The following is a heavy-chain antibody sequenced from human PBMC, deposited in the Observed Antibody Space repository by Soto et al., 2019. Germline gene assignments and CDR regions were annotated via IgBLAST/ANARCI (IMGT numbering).Heavy chain of an antibody. V-gene: IGHV3-30*18. Sequence: QVQLVESGGGVVQPGRSLRLSCAASGFTFSSYGMHWVRQAPGKGLEWVAVISYDGSNKYYADSVKGRFTISRDNSKNTLYLQMNSLRAEDTAVYYCAKDFGPGXXXXVXAXMGPNYGMDVWGQGTTVTVSS. D-gene: IGHD3-3*01. CDR1: GFTFSSYG. CDR2: ISYDGSNK. CDR3: AKDFGPGXXXXVXAXMGPNYGMDV. J-gene: IGHJ6*02.